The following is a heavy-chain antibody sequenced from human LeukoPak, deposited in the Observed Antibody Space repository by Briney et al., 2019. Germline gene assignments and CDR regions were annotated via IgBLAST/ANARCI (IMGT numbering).Heavy chain of an antibody. CDR1: GFTFSDYY. CDR3: ARSPEPREWLVPNYFDY. CDR2: ISSSSSTI. Sequence: PGGSLRLSCAASGFTFSDYYMSWIRQAPGKGLEWVSYISSSSSTIYYADSVKGRFTISRDNAKNSLYLQMNSLRAEDTAVYYCARSPEPREWLVPNYFDYWGQGTLVTVSS. D-gene: IGHD6-19*01. V-gene: IGHV3-11*04. J-gene: IGHJ4*02.